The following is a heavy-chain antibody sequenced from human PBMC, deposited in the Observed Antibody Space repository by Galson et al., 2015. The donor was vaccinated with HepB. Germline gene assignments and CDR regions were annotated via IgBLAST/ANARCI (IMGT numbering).Heavy chain of an antibody. CDR3: VKNGGAFDI. CDR2: IKPDGSER. V-gene: IGHV3-7*03. J-gene: IGHJ3*02. Sequence: SLRLSCAASGFTFSSNWMTWVRQAPGKGLEWVANIKPDGSERNYVDSVKGRFTISRDNAKNSLYLQMNSLRAEDTAVYYCVKNGGAFDIWGQGTMIIVSS. D-gene: IGHD2-8*01. CDR1: GFTFSSNW.